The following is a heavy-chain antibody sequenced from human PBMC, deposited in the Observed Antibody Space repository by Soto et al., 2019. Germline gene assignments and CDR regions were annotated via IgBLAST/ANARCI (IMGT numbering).Heavy chain of an antibody. CDR1: GGTFSSYA. J-gene: IGHJ6*02. CDR3: ARSTQLGIAVAGTGYYGMDV. CDR2: IIPIFGTA. V-gene: IGHV1-69*13. Sequence: SVKVSCKASGGTFSSYAISWVRQAPGQGLEWMGGIIPIFGTANYAQKFQGRVTITADESTSTAYMELSSLRSEDTAVYYCARSTQLGIAVAGTGYYGMDVWGQGTTVTVSS. D-gene: IGHD6-19*01.